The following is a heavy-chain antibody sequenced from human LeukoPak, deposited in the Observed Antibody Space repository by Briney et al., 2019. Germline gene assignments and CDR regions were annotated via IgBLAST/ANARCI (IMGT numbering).Heavy chain of an antibody. D-gene: IGHD1-1*01. J-gene: IGHJ5*02. V-gene: IGHV1-2*06. CDR3: ARDYGWNDKAADWFDP. Sequence: GASVKVSCKASGYTFTGYYMHWVRQAPGQGLEWMGRINPNSGGTNYAQKFQGRVTMTRDTSISTAYMELSRLRSDDTAAYYCARDYGWNDKAADWFDPWGQGTLVTVSS. CDR2: INPNSGGT. CDR1: GYTFTGYY.